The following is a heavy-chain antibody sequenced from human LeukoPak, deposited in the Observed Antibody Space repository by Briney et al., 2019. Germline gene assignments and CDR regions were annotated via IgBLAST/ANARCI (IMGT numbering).Heavy chain of an antibody. J-gene: IGHJ4*02. Sequence: GGSLRLSCAASGFTFSSYSMNWVRQAPGKGLEWVSSINSGGSYKLYADSVKGRFTISRDNAKSSLYLQMNSLRAEVTAVYYCASEETANGGWTPNYWGQGTLVTVSS. CDR1: GFTFSSYS. D-gene: IGHD6-19*01. V-gene: IGHV3-21*06. CDR2: INSGGSYK. CDR3: ASEETANGGWTPNY.